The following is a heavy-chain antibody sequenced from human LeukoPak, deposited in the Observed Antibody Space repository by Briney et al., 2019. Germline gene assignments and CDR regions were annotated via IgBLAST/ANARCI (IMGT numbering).Heavy chain of an antibody. Sequence: XSXXXWSWIRXPAGKGLEWIGRIYTSGSTNYNPSLKSRVTMSVDTSKNQFSLKLSSVTAADTAVYYCAREEYYYGSGSYYTYWGQGTLVTVSS. CDR2: IYTSGST. CDR1: XSXXX. D-gene: IGHD3-10*01. V-gene: IGHV4-4*07. CDR3: AREEYYYGSGSYYTY. J-gene: IGHJ4*02.